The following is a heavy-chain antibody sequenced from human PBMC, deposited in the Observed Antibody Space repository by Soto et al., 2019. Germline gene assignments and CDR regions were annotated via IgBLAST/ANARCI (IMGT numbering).Heavy chain of an antibody. CDR1: GFTFSSYG. D-gene: IGHD1-1*01. CDR2: IWYDGSNK. Sequence: QVQLVESGGGVVQPGRSLRLSCAASGFTFSSYGMHWVRQAPGKGLEWVAVIWYDGSNKYYADSVKGRFTISRDNSKNTLYLQMNSLRAEDTAVYYGARDRYPLPPTWYYYYGRDVWGKGTTVTVSS. J-gene: IGHJ6*04. CDR3: ARDRYPLPPTWYYYYGRDV. V-gene: IGHV3-33*01.